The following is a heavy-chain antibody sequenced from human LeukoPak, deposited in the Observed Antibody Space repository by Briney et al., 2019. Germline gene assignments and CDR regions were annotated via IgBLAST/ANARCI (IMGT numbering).Heavy chain of an antibody. V-gene: IGHV4-4*09. CDR2: IHASGPT. CDR1: GGSISTYY. D-gene: IGHD6-6*01. CDR3: ARHDAGIAARPFDN. J-gene: IGHJ4*02. Sequence: SETLSLTCTVPGGSISTYYWSWIRRPPGKGLEWIAYIHASGPTNYNPSLKSRITISVDTSKNQFSLKLSSVTAADTAVYYCARHDAGIAARPFDNWGQGTLVTVSS.